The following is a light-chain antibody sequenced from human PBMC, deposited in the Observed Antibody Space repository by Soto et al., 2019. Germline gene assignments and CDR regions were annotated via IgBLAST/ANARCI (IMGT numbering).Light chain of an antibody. CDR2: DAS. Sequence: TQSPGTLSASVGDRVTITCRASQSISSWLAWYQQKPGKAPKLLIYDASSLKSGVPSRFSGSGSGTEFTLTISSLQPDDFATYYCQQYNSYRTFGQGTKVEIK. V-gene: IGKV1-5*01. J-gene: IGKJ1*01. CDR1: QSISSW. CDR3: QQYNSYRT.